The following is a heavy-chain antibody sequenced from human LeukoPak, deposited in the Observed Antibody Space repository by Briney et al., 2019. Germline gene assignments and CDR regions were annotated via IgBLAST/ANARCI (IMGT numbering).Heavy chain of an antibody. CDR2: ISGSGGST. Sequence: GGSLGLSCAASGFTFSSYAMSWVRQAPGKGLEWVSAISGSGGSTYYADSVKGRFTISRDNAKNSLYLQMNSLRAEDTAVYYCAGSGGSTAYGMDVWGQGTTVTVSS. CDR1: GFTFSSYA. D-gene: IGHD2-15*01. J-gene: IGHJ6*02. V-gene: IGHV3-23*01. CDR3: AGSGGSTAYGMDV.